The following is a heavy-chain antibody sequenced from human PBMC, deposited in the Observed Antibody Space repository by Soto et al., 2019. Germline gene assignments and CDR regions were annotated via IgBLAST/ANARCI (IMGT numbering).Heavy chain of an antibody. V-gene: IGHV3-23*01. D-gene: IGHD3-22*01. CDR2: ISGSGGST. CDR3: AKDNGRYYYDSSGYYY. Sequence: SLRLSCAASGFTFSIYAISWVRHAPGKGLEWVSAISGSGGSTYYADSVKGRFTISRDNSKNTLYLQMNSLRAEDTAVYYCAKDNGRYYYDSSGYYYWGQGTLVTVSS. J-gene: IGHJ4*02. CDR1: GFTFSIYA.